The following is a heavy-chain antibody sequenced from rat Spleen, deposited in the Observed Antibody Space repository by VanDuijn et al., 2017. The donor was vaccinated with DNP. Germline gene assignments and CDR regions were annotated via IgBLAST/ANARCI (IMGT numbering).Heavy chain of an antibody. D-gene: IGHD3-8*01. CDR1: GFTFSNYG. CDR2: ISNTGDNP. Sequence: EVQLVESGGGLVQPGRSLKLSCAASGFTFSNYGMAWVRQAQTKGLEWVAPISNTGDNPYYSDSVKGRFSPSRDNAKSTLYLQVNSLRSEDTATYYCTSNPHVRTAAPFDYWGQGVMVTVSS. V-gene: IGHV5S13*01. J-gene: IGHJ2*01. CDR3: TSNPHVRTAAPFDY.